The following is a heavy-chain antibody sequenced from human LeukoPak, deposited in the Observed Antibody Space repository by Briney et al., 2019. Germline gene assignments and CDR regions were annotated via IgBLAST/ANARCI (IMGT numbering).Heavy chain of an antibody. J-gene: IGHJ4*02. D-gene: IGHD3-3*01. V-gene: IGHV3-23*01. CDR2: TVSRGTT. CDR1: GFTFTSDA. CDR3: AKAWVFGVVTYYFDY. Sequence: PGGSLRLSCAASGFTFTSDAMNWVRQAPGKGLEWVSSTVSRGTTQYADSVKGRFTISRDNSKNTLYLQMNSLRAEDTAVYYCAKAWVFGVVTYYFDYWGQGTLVTVSS.